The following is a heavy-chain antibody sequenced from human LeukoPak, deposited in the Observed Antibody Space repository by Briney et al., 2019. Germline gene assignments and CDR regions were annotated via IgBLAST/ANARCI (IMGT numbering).Heavy chain of an antibody. D-gene: IGHD4-23*01. CDR2: INHSGST. J-gene: IGHJ4*02. Sequence: SETLSLTCAVYGGSFSGYYWSWIRQPPGKGLEWIGEINHSGSTNYNPSPKSRVTISVDTSKNQFSLKLSSVTAADTAVCYCARLGVPGYGGNGWDYRGQGTLVTVSS. CDR3: ARLGVPGYGGNGWDY. CDR1: GGSFSGYY. V-gene: IGHV4-34*01.